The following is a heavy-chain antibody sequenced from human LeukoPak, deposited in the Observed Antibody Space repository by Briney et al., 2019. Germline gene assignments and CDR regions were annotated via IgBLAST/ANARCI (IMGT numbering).Heavy chain of an antibody. J-gene: IGHJ3*02. CDR3: ARVGTDAFDI. CDR1: GLPLRSCS. CDR2: ISSSSRYI. Sequence: GGPLTLLCGPSGLPLRSCSMLWPRHAREGAREGGSYISSSSRYIYYPDSVKGRFTISRDNAKNSLYLQMNSLGAEDAAVYYCARVGTDAFDIWGEGRMVTVSS. V-gene: IGHV3-21*01.